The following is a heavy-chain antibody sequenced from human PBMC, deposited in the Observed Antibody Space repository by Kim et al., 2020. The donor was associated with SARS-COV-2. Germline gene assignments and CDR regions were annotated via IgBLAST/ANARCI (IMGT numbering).Heavy chain of an antibody. CDR2: INHSGST. D-gene: IGHD1-26*01. CDR1: GGSFSCYY. J-gene: IGHJ3*02. Sequence: SETLSLTCAVYGGSFSCYYWSWIRQPPGKGLEWIGEINHSGSTNYNPSLKSRVTISVYTSKNQFSLKLSSVTAADTAVYYCASSGSYGALAAFDIWGQGTMVTVSS. CDR3: ASSGSYGALAAFDI. V-gene: IGHV4-34*01.